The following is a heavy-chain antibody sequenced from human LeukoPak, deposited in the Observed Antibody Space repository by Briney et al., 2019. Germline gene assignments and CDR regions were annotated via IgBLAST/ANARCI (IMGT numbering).Heavy chain of an antibody. Sequence: ASVTVSCKVSGYTLTELSMHWVRQAPGKGLEWMGGFDPEDGETIYAQKFQGRVTMTEDTSTDTAYMELSSLRSEDTAVYYCARDYQGGYGDKTVDYWGQGTLVTVSS. CDR2: FDPEDGET. D-gene: IGHD5-18*01. CDR1: GYTLTELS. J-gene: IGHJ4*02. V-gene: IGHV1-24*01. CDR3: ARDYQGGYGDKTVDY.